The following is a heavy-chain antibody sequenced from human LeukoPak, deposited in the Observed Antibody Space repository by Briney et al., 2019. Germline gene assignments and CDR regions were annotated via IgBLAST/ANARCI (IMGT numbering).Heavy chain of an antibody. D-gene: IGHD6-6*01. J-gene: IGHJ4*02. V-gene: IGHV1-2*02. CDR2: INPNSGGT. CDR1: GYSFTAYY. CDR3: ASALYSNSGFDY. Sequence: GASVKVSCKASGYSFTAYYIHWVRQAPGQGPEWMGWINPNSGGTKYAQRFQGRVTMTRDTSISTVYIEVSRLTSDDTAVCYCASALYSNSGFDYWGQGTLVTVSS.